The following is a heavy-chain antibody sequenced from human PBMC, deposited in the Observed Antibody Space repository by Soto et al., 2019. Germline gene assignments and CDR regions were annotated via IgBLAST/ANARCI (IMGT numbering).Heavy chain of an antibody. CDR1: GLTFSTYG. J-gene: IGHJ4*02. Sequence: GGSLRLSCAASGLTFSTYGFHWVRQAPGKGLEWVAVISNDVRNIHYAESVKGRFTISRDNSKNTLYLQMNSLRPNDTAVYYCVKDTLGGMTPVFMPGPDWGQGTLVTVSS. CDR3: VKDTLGGMTPVFMPGPD. D-gene: IGHD2-2*01. CDR2: ISNDVRNI. V-gene: IGHV3-30*18.